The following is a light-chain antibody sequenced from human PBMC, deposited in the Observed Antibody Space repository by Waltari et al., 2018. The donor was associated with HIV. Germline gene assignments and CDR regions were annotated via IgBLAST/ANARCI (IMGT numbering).Light chain of an antibody. J-gene: IGLJ3*02. CDR2: RNK. V-gene: IGLV1-47*01. CDR1: SSNIGSKY. CDR3: AAWDDSLSGVV. Sequence: QSVLTQPPSASGTPGQRVTISCSGSSSNIGSKYVYWYQQLPGTAPKLLIYRNKQRPSGGPDRFSGSKSGTSAALAISGRRSEDEADYYCAAWDDSLSGVVFGGGTKLTVL.